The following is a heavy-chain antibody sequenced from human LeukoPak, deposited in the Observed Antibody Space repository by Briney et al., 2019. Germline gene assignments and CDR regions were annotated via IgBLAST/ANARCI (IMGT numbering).Heavy chain of an antibody. CDR1: GFTFSSYW. CDR3: ASQQDYGDYYFDH. Sequence: GGSLRLXCAASGFTFSSYWMSWVRQAPGKGLEWVANIKQDGSEKYYVDSVKGRFTISRDNAKNSLYLQMNSLRAEDTAVYYCASQQDYGDYYFDHWGQGTPVTVSS. D-gene: IGHD4-17*01. J-gene: IGHJ4*02. CDR2: IKQDGSEK. V-gene: IGHV3-7*01.